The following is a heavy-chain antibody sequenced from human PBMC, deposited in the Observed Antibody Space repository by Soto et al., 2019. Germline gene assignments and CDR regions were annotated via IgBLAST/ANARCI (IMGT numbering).Heavy chain of an antibody. J-gene: IGHJ6*01. Sequence: ASVKLSCKASGGTFSSYAISWVRQAPGQGIEWMGGIIPIFDTAHYAQKFQGRVTITADEYTSTAYMELSSLRSEDTAVYYCERYDCFIGSCYCVYDYDNAVWRQGTSGTASS. V-gene: IGHV1-69*13. D-gene: IGHD2-15*01. CDR1: GGTFSSYA. CDR3: ERYDCFIGSCYCVYDYDNAV. CDR2: IIPIFDTA.